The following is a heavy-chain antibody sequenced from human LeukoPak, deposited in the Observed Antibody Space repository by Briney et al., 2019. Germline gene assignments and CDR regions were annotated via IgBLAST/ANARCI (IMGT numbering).Heavy chain of an antibody. CDR2: IKQDGREK. D-gene: IGHD3-10*01. Sequence: QPGGSLRLSCAASGFTFSNYWMSWVRQAPGKGLEWVANIKQDGREKYYVDSVKGRFTISRDNAKNSLYLQMNSLRAEDTAVYYCVSANTYYYGSGSSYYMDVWGKGTTVTVSS. V-gene: IGHV3-7*01. CDR1: GFTFSNYW. J-gene: IGHJ6*03. CDR3: VSANTYYYGSGSSYYMDV.